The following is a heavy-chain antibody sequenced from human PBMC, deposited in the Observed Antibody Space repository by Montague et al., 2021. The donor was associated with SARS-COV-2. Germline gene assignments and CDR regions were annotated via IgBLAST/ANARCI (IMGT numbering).Heavy chain of an antibody. CDR3: ARAEGGTVFDH. Sequence: TLSLTCTVSGAPINIGNYYWNWIRQPAGKGLEWIGRIYTSGRTDYNPSLKSRLTLSVDKSRNAFSLTLSSVTAADTAVYFCARAEGGTVFDHWGQGTLVTVSS. V-gene: IGHV4-61*02. CDR1: GAPINIGNYY. CDR2: IYTSGRT. J-gene: IGHJ4*02. D-gene: IGHD2-15*01.